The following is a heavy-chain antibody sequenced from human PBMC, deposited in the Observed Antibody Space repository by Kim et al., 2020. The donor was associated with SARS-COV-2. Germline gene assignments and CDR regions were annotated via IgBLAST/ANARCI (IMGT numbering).Heavy chain of an antibody. CDR2: ISSSSSYI. CDR3: AREVSKQWPPDY. J-gene: IGHJ4*02. Sequence: GGSLRLSCAASGFTFSSYSMNWVRQAPGKGLEWVSSISSSSSYIYYADSVKGRFTISRDNAKNSLYLQMNSLRAEDTAVYYCAREVSKQWPPDYWGQGTLVTVSS. CDR1: GFTFSSYS. V-gene: IGHV3-21*01. D-gene: IGHD6-19*01.